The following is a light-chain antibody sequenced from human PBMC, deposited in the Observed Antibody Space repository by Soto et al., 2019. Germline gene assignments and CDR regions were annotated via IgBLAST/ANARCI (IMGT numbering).Light chain of an antibody. J-gene: IGLJ2*01. CDR1: SSNIGAGYD. Sequence: QAVVTQPPSVSGAPGQRVTISCTGGSSNIGAGYDVHWYQQLSGTAPKLLIYGFNNRPSGVPGRFSGSKSDTSASLVITGLQAEDEADYYCQSYDSSLSGAVVFGGGTKLTVL. V-gene: IGLV1-40*01. CDR3: QSYDSSLSGAVV. CDR2: GFN.